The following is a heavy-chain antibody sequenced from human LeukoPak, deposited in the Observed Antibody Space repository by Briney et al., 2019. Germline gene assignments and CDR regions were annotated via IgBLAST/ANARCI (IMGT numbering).Heavy chain of an antibody. D-gene: IGHD3-9*01. Sequence: GASVKVSCKTSVYSSTTYGLSWVRQAPGQGLQWMGWTYNTYTHYAETLRDRLTMTTDTSTSTSYLELRSLRSDDTAVYYCARALAQGGSFDLYYFDSWGQGSLVTVSS. CDR3: ARALAQGGSFDLYYFDS. J-gene: IGHJ4*02. CDR1: VYSSTTYG. CDR2: TYNTYT. V-gene: IGHV1-18*01.